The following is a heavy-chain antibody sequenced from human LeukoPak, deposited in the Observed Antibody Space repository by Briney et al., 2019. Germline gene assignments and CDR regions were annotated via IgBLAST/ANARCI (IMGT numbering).Heavy chain of an antibody. CDR1: GFTFSSYS. CDR2: ISSSSSTI. CDR3: ARGVTYCGGDCYLTY. Sequence: GGSLRLSCAASGFTFSSYSMNWVRQAPGKGLEWVSYISSSSSTIYYADSVKGRFTISRDNAKNSLYLQVNSLRAEDTAVYYCARGVTYCGGDCYLTYWGQGTLVTVSS. V-gene: IGHV3-48*01. D-gene: IGHD2-21*01. J-gene: IGHJ4*02.